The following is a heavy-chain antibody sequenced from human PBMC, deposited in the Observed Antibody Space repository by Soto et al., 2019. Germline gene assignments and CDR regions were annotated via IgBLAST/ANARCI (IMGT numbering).Heavy chain of an antibody. D-gene: IGHD4-17*01. J-gene: IGHJ4*02. CDR2: IYSGGST. V-gene: IGHV3-53*02. CDR1: GFTVSSNY. CDR3: ARVDGDYPSPFEY. Sequence: EVQLVETGGGLIQPGGSLRLSGAASGFTVSSNYMSWVREAPGKGLEWVSVIYSGGSTYYADSVKGRFTISRDNSKNTLYLQMNSLRAEDTAVYYCARVDGDYPSPFEYWGQGTLVTVSS.